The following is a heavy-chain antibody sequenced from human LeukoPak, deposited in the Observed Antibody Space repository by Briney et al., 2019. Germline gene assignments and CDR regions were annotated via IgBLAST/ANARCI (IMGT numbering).Heavy chain of an antibody. D-gene: IGHD3-9*01. CDR3: ARVGILTGYDVFWFDP. Sequence: SETLSLTCTVSGGSTSSYYWSWIRQPAGKGLEWIGRIYTSGSTNYNPSLKSQVTMSVDTSKNQFSLKLSSVTAADTAVYYCARVGILTGYDVFWFDPWGQGTLVTVSS. V-gene: IGHV4-4*07. J-gene: IGHJ5*02. CDR1: GGSTSSYY. CDR2: IYTSGST.